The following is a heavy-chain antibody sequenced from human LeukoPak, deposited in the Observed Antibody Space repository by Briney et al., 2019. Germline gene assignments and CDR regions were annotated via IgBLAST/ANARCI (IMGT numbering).Heavy chain of an antibody. Sequence: SETLSLTCTVSGGSIRSYYWSWIRQPPGKGLEWIGYIYYSGSTNYNPSLKSRVTISVDTSKNQFSLKLSSVTAADTAVYYCARDGDGYSSPLDYWGQGTLVTVSS. CDR3: ARDGDGYSSPLDY. J-gene: IGHJ4*02. D-gene: IGHD6-13*01. V-gene: IGHV4-59*01. CDR1: GGSIRSYY. CDR2: IYYSGST.